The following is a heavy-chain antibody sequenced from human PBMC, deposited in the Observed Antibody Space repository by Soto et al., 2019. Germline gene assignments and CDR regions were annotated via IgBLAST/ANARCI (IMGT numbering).Heavy chain of an antibody. Sequence: GGSLRLSCAASGFTFSSYAMSWVRQAPGKGLEWVSAISGSGGSTYYADSVKGRFTISRDNSKNTLYLQMNSLRAEDTAVYYCAKEGGVWFGELLLNYYYGMDVWGQGTTVTVSS. J-gene: IGHJ6*02. CDR2: ISGSGGST. D-gene: IGHD3-10*01. CDR1: GFTFSSYA. V-gene: IGHV3-23*01. CDR3: AKEGGVWFGELLLNYYYGMDV.